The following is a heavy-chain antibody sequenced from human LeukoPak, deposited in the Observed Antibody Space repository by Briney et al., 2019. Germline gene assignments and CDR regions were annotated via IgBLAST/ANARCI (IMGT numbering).Heavy chain of an antibody. CDR3: ARDAGSGSYYNEDYYYYMDV. V-gene: IGHV1-18*01. D-gene: IGHD3-10*01. J-gene: IGHJ6*03. Sequence: GASVKVSCKASGYTFTSYGISWVRQAPGQGLEWMGWISAYNGNTNYAQKLQGRVTMTTDTSTSTAYMELRSLRSDDTAVYYCARDAGSGSYYNEDYYYYMDVWGKGTTVTISS. CDR1: GYTFTSYG. CDR2: ISAYNGNT.